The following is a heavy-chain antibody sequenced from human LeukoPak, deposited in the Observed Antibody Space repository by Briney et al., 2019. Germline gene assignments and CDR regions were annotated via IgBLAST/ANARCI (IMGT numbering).Heavy chain of an antibody. V-gene: IGHV1-69*05. CDR2: IIPIFGTA. D-gene: IGHD3-3*01. J-gene: IGHJ4*02. CDR1: GGTFSSYA. CDR3: ARGPPFTYYDFWSGYGDY. Sequence: SVKVSCKASGGTFSSYAISWVRQAPGQGLEWMGGIIPIFGTANYAQKFQGRVTMTRDTSTSTVYMELSSLRSEDTAVYYCARGPPFTYYDFWSGYGDYWGQGTLVTVSS.